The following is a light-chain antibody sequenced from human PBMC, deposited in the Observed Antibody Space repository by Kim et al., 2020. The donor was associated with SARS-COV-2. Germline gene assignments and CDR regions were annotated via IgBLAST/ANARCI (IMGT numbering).Light chain of an antibody. J-gene: IGLJ1*01. CDR3: SSYTSSSTYV. CDR2: DVS. Sequence: GTSITISCTGTSSDVGGYNYVSWYQQHPGKAPKLMIYDVSNRPSGVSNRFSGSKSGNTASLTISGLQAEDEADYYCSSYTSSSTYVFGTGTKVTVL. CDR1: SSDVGGYNY. V-gene: IGLV2-14*03.